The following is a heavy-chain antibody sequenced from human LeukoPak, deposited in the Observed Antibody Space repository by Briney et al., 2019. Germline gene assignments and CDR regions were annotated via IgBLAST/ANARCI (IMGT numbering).Heavy chain of an antibody. Sequence: SQTLSLTCTVSGGSISSGDYYLSWIRQPPGKGLEWIGYIYYSGSTYYNPSLKSRVTISVDTSRNQFSLKLSSVTAADTAVYYCARDTDYGFLYWGQGTLVTVSS. CDR2: IYYSGST. CDR3: ARDTDYGFLY. J-gene: IGHJ4*02. D-gene: IGHD4-17*01. CDR1: GGSISSGDYY. V-gene: IGHV4-30-4*08.